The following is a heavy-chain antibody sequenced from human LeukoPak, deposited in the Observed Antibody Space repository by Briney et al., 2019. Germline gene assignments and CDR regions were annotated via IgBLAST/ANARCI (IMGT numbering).Heavy chain of an antibody. CDR1: GFTFSSSW. D-gene: IGHD3-16*01. CDR3: ARDPDHGAVDY. J-gene: IGHJ4*02. V-gene: IGHV3-7*01. Sequence: GGTLRLSCAASGFTFSSSWMSWLRQAPGKGLEWVADIKEDGSAKYYVDSVKGRFTISRDNAKNSLYLQMNSLRVEDTAVYYCARDPDHGAVDYWGQGTLVTVSS. CDR2: IKEDGSAK.